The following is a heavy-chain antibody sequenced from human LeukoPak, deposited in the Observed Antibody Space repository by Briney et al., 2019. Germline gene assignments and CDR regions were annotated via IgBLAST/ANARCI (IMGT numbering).Heavy chain of an antibody. J-gene: IGHJ4*02. CDR1: GFSFSSYG. CDR2: ISGSGGGT. V-gene: IGHV3-23*01. Sequence: GGSLRLSCAASGFSFSSYGMHWVRQAPEKGLEWVATISGSGGGTYYADSVKGRFTISRDDSKNTLYLQMNSLRAEDTAVYYCAKDLGRYRNNYFDYWGQGTLVTVSS. CDR3: AKDLGRYRNNYFDY. D-gene: IGHD1-26*01.